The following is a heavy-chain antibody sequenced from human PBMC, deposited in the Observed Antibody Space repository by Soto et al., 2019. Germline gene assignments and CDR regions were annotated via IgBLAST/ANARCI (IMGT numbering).Heavy chain of an antibody. CDR3: ARFMITFGEPGGFYP. CDR1: GYTFTSYG. V-gene: IGHV1-18*01. D-gene: IGHD3-16*01. Sequence: ASVKVSCKASGYTFTSYGISWVRQAPGQGLEWMGWISAYNGNTNYAQKLQGRVTMTTDTSTSTAYMELRSLRSDDTAVYYCARFMITFGEPGGFYPGGRETLVTVSS. CDR2: ISAYNGNT. J-gene: IGHJ5*02.